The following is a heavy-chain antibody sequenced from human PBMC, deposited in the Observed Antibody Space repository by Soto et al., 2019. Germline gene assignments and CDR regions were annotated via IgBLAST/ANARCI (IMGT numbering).Heavy chain of an antibody. CDR2: ISSSIITI. V-gene: IGHV3-48*01. CDR1: GFTFSSYS. Sequence: GGSLRLSCAASGFTFSSYSMNWVRQAPGKGLEWVSYISSSIITIYYADSVKGRFTISRDNAKNSLYLQMNSLRAEDTAVYYCARETQWLNWFDPWGQGTLVTVSS. D-gene: IGHD6-19*01. J-gene: IGHJ5*02. CDR3: ARETQWLNWFDP.